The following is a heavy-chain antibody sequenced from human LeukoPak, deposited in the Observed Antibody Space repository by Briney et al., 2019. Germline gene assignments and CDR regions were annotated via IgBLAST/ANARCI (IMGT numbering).Heavy chain of an antibody. J-gene: IGHJ6*03. CDR2: INWNGGST. CDR1: GFTFDDYG. Sequence: GGSLRLSCAASGFTFDDYGMSWVRQAPGKGLEWVCGINWNGGSTGYADPVKGRLTISRDNAKNSLYLQMNSLRAEDTALYYCARDVRGSGSFKSYYYYMDVWGKGTTVTVSS. D-gene: IGHD3-10*01. V-gene: IGHV3-20*04. CDR3: ARDVRGSGSFKSYYYYMDV.